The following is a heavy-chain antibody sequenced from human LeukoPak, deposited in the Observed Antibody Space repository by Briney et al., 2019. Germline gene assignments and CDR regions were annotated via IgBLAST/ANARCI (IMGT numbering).Heavy chain of an antibody. CDR1: GYTFIGYY. V-gene: IGHV1-2*02. CDR3: ARDKSSSWYGGVDH. Sequence: GASVKVSCQASGYTFIGYYIHWVRPAPGQGLAWMGWIDPNSGGTDYVQKFQGRVTVTRDTSISTAYMELSRLRSDDTAVYYCARDKSSSWYGGVDHWGQGTLVTVSS. J-gene: IGHJ4*02. D-gene: IGHD6-13*01. CDR2: IDPNSGGT.